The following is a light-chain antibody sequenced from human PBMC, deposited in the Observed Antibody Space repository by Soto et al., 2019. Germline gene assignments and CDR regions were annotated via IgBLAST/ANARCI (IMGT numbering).Light chain of an antibody. V-gene: IGLV2-18*01. Sequence: QSVLTQPPSASGTPGQRVTISCSGSTSNIGSKTVSWYQQPPGTAPKLIIYEASNRPSGVPDRFSGSKSGNTASLTISGLQAADEADYYCSLYTSENTYVFGTGTKVTVL. CDR1: TSNIGSKT. J-gene: IGLJ1*01. CDR2: EAS. CDR3: SLYTSENTYV.